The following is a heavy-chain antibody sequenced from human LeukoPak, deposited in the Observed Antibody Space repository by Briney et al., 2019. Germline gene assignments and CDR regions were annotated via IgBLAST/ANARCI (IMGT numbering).Heavy chain of an antibody. CDR1: GFTFSSYA. J-gene: IGHJ4*02. D-gene: IGHD4-17*01. CDR2: ISGSGSIT. CDR3: ARAGNYYGDYDF. V-gene: IGHV3-23*01. Sequence: PGGSLRLSCAASGFTFSSYAMSWVRQAPRKGLEWVSTISGSGSITYYADSVKGRFTISRDNSRNTLYLQMNSLRADDTAVYYCARAGNYYGDYDFWGQGTLVTVSS.